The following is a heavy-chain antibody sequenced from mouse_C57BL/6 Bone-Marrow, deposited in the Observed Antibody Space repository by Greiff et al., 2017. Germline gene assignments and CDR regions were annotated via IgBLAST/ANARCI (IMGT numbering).Heavy chain of an antibody. CDR3: ALDSSGYEFAY. V-gene: IGHV1-82*01. CDR1: GYAFSSSW. CDR2: IYPGDGDT. D-gene: IGHD3-2*02. Sequence: VQLQQSGPELVKPGASVKISCKASGYAFSSSWMNWVKQRPGKGLEWIGRIYPGDGDTNYNGKFKGKATLTADKSSSTAYMQLSSLPSEDSAVYFCALDSSGYEFAYWGQGTLVTVSA. J-gene: IGHJ3*01.